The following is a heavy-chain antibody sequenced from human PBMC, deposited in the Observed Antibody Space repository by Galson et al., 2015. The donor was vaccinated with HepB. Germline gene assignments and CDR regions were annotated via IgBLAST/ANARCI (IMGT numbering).Heavy chain of an antibody. V-gene: IGHV1-24*01. CDR3: ATEFKKYDFWSSHGFDP. J-gene: IGHJ5*02. D-gene: IGHD3-3*01. Sequence: SCKVSGYTPTELSMHWVRQAPGKGLEWMGGFDPEDGETIYAQKFQGRVTMTEDTSTDTAYMELSSLRSEDTAVYYCATEFKKYDFWSSHGFDPWGQGTLVTVSS. CDR2: FDPEDGET. CDR1: GYTPTELS.